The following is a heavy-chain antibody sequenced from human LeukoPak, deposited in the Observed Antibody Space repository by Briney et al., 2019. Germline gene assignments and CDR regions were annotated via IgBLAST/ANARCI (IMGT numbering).Heavy chain of an antibody. CDR3: AGGQGWHFDL. D-gene: IGHD2-15*01. CDR1: GISLSSLW. J-gene: IGHJ2*01. V-gene: IGHV3-7*01. Sequence: GGSVRLSCAASGISLSSLWMSWFRQAPGKGLEWVADIRQDGSDEHYVASVKGRFTISRDSTSLFLQMNSLRAEDTAVYYCAGGQGWHFDLWGRGTLITVSS. CDR2: IRQDGSDE.